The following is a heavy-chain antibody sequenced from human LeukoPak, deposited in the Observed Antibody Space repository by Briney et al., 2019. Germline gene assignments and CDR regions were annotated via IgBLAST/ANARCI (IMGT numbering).Heavy chain of an antibody. D-gene: IGHD4-17*01. CDR3: AKSTFMTTVTTGSFDY. J-gene: IGHJ4*02. CDR1: GFSFGGYA. CDR2: ITYNGAAT. V-gene: IGHV3-23*01. Sequence: GGSLRLSCAASGFSFGGYAMTWVRQAPGKGLEWVSSITYNGAATYYLDSVKARFTISRDNSRSTLYLQMDSLTAEDTALYYCAKSTFMTTVTTGSFDYWGQGALVTVSS.